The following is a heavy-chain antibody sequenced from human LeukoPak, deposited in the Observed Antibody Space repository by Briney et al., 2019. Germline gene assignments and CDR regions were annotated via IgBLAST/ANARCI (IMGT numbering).Heavy chain of an antibody. CDR2: IWYDGSNK. Sequence: GRSLRLSCAASGFTFSNYGMHWVRQAPGKGLEWVAAIWYDGSNKYYADSVKGRFTISRDNSKNTLYLQMNSLRAEDTAVYYCARDSTTGDRNAFDIWGQGTMVTVSS. D-gene: IGHD7-27*01. CDR1: GFTFSNYG. CDR3: ARDSTTGDRNAFDI. V-gene: IGHV3-33*01. J-gene: IGHJ3*02.